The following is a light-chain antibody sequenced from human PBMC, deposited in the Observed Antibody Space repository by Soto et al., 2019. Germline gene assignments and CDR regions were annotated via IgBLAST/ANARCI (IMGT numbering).Light chain of an antibody. V-gene: IGLV4-69*01. J-gene: IGLJ2*01. CDR2: LNRDGSH. CDR1: SGHSNYA. CDR3: QTWGTGIVI. Sequence: QPVLTQSPSASASLGASVKLICTLSSGHSNYAIAWHQQQPEKGPRYLMKLNRDGSHSKGDGIPNRFPGSSSGAERYLTISSLQSEDEADYYCQTWGTGIVIFGGGTKLTVL.